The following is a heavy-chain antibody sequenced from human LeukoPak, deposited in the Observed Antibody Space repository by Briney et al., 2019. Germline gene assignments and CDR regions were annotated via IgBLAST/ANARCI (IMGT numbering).Heavy chain of an antibody. Sequence: PSETLSLTCTVSGGSISSSSYYWGWIRQPPGKGLEWIGSIYYSGSTYNNPSLKSRVTISVDTSKNQFSLKLSSVTAADTAVYYCARSNNGYNRFDPWGQGTLVTVSS. CDR3: ARSNNGYNRFDP. J-gene: IGHJ5*02. D-gene: IGHD1/OR15-1a*01. CDR1: GGSISSSSYY. CDR2: IYYSGST. V-gene: IGHV4-39*01.